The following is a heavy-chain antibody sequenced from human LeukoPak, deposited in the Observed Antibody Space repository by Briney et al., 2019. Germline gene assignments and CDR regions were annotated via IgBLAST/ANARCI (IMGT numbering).Heavy chain of an antibody. Sequence: GGSLRLSCVAAGFTFNTYAIHWVRQAPGEGVERGAVVSKDGNTKYYADSVKGRFTISRDNSKNTVYLQMNSLRTEDTSVYYCARGIQPPKYYGSGSDTFDIWGQGTMVPVSS. V-gene: IGHV3-30*04. CDR2: VSKDGNTK. D-gene: IGHD3-10*01. CDR1: GFTFNTYA. CDR3: ARGIQPPKYYGSGSDTFDI. J-gene: IGHJ3*02.